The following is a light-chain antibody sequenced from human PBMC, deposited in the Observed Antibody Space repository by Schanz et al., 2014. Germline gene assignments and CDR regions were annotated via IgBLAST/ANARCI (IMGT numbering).Light chain of an antibody. CDR2: DAS. V-gene: IGKV3-11*01. Sequence: EIVMTHSPATLSVSPGERATLSCRASQSVSSKLAWHQQKHGQAPRLLIYDASNRATGIPARFSGSGSGTDFTLTISSLEPEDFAVYYCQQRASWPLTFGGGTKVDIK. J-gene: IGKJ4*01. CDR1: QSVSSK. CDR3: QQRASWPLT.